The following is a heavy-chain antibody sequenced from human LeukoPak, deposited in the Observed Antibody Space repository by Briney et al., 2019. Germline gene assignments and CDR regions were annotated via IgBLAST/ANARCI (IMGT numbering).Heavy chain of an antibody. D-gene: IGHD3-3*01. CDR1: GFTFDDYA. Sequence: GGSLRLSCAASGFTFDDYAMHWVRQAPGKGLEWVSAISGSGGSTYYADSVKGRFTISRDNSKNTLYLQMNSLRAEDTAVYYCAKDQETSYDFWSGYSYWGQGTLVTVSS. V-gene: IGHV3-23*01. J-gene: IGHJ4*02. CDR3: AKDQETSYDFWSGYSY. CDR2: ISGSGGST.